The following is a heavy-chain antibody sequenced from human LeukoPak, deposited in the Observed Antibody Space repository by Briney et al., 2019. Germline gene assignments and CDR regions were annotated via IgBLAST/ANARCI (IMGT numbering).Heavy chain of an antibody. CDR2: INRDGRNA. CDR1: GFTFSNYG. CDR3: PRSDKPDS. Sequence: GGSLRLSCVASGFTFSNYGMHWGRPAPGKGLVWGSRINRDGRNAGYAESVRGRFTISRDNATSTRYLQMSSLRAEDTAVYSCPRSDKPDSSGQGTLVTVSS. V-gene: IGHV3-74*01. J-gene: IGHJ5*01.